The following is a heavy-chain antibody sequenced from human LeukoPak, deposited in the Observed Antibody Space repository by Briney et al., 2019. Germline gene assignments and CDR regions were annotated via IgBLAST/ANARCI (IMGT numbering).Heavy chain of an antibody. J-gene: IGHJ5*02. V-gene: IGHV1-2*02. CDR1: GYTFTGYY. Sequence: ASVKVSCKASGYTFTGYYIHWVRQTPGQGLEWMGWINPNTGGTNYAQEFQGRVTMTGDTSITTAYMELNSLMSDDTAIYYCARDHVAGMRYFDPCGQGTLVTVSS. D-gene: IGHD6-19*01. CDR2: INPNTGGT. CDR3: ARDHVAGMRYFDP.